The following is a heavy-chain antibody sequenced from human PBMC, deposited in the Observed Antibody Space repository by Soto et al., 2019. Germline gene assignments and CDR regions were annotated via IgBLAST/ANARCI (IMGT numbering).Heavy chain of an antibody. V-gene: IGHV3-21*01. CDR1: GFTFSSYS. D-gene: IGHD3-3*01. Sequence: GGSLRLSCAASGFTFSSYSMNWVRQAPGKGLEWVSSISSSSSYIYYADSVKGRFTISRDNAKNSLYLQMNSLRAEDTAVYYCAAPFTIFGVVPGAFDIWDQGTMVTVSS. CDR2: ISSSSSYI. J-gene: IGHJ3*02. CDR3: AAPFTIFGVVPGAFDI.